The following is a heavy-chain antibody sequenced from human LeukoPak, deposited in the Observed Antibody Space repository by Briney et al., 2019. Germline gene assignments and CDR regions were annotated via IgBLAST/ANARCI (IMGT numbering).Heavy chain of an antibody. CDR3: AAKPVVPASQGHYFDR. D-gene: IGHD2-2*01. V-gene: IGHV4-59*11. CDR2: VYDNGDT. CDR1: GVSFTSHY. Sequence: SETLSLTCTVSGVSFTSHYWSWVRQPPGKGLEWVGNVYDNGDTSYHPSLRSRVTMSVDTTKNQFSLNLASVTAADTAVYYCAAKPVVPASQGHYFDRWGQGTLVTVSS. J-gene: IGHJ5*02.